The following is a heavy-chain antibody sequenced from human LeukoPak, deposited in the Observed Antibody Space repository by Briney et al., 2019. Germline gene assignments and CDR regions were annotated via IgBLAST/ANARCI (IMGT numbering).Heavy chain of an antibody. D-gene: IGHD3-3*01. CDR1: GFTFSSNW. Sequence: PGGSLRLSCAASGFTFSSNWMHWVRQAPGKGLVWVSRINSDGSSTDYADSVKGRFTISRDNAKKSLYLQMNSLRAEDAAVYYCARDAGVGTLFGVLSRYIWFDPWGQGALVTVSS. CDR2: INSDGSST. V-gene: IGHV3-74*01. J-gene: IGHJ5*02. CDR3: ARDAGVGTLFGVLSRYIWFDP.